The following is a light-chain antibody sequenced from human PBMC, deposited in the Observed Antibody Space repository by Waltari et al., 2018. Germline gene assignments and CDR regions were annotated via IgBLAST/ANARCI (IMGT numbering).Light chain of an antibody. CDR3: AAWDDSVNGVL. Sequence: QSVLTQPPSASGTPGQSVTLPCPGSSSNIEITYVYWFQPLPGSAPKLLISRNSQRPSGASDRFSGSKSGASASLTISGLRSEDEGYYYCAAWDDSVNGVLFGGGTKLTVL. J-gene: IGLJ2*01. CDR2: RNS. CDR1: SSNIEITY. V-gene: IGLV1-47*01.